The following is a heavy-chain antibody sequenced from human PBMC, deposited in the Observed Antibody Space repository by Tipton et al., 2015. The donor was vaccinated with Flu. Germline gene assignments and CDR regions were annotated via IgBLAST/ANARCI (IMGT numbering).Heavy chain of an antibody. CDR2: IWYDGSNK. CDR3: ARDSDYYASSVLFDY. CDR1: GFTFSSYG. V-gene: IGHV3-33*01. J-gene: IGHJ4*02. Sequence: SLRLSCAASGFTFSSYGMHWVRQAPGKGLEWVAVIWYDGSNKYYADSVKGRFTISRDNAKNSLYLQMNSLRAEDTGVYYCARDSDYYASSVLFDYWGQGTLVTVSS. D-gene: IGHD3-22*01.